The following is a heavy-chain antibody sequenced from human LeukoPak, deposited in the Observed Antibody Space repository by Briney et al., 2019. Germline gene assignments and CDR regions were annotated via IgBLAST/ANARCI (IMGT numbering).Heavy chain of an antibody. J-gene: IGHJ4*02. V-gene: IGHV1-24*01. D-gene: IGHD3-10*01. CDR1: GYALTELS. CDR3: ATWHGDSFDY. CDR2: FDLEDGER. Sequence: AAVNVCCKGSGYALTELSMHWVRQAPGKGLEWKGAFDLEDGERIYAQKYQGRVTMTEDTTKDTSYMYLRSLRSEVTAVYYCATWHGDSFDYWGQGTLVTVSS.